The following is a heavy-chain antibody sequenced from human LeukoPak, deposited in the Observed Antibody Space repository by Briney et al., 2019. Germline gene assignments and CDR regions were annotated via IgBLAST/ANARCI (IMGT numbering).Heavy chain of an antibody. V-gene: IGHV4-59*08. J-gene: IGHJ4*02. CDR3: ARHVPGDSSSWYRENYFDY. D-gene: IGHD6-13*01. Sequence: SETLSLTCTVSGGSISSYYWSWIRQPPGKGLEWIGYIYYTGSTNNTSLKSRVTISVDTSKNQFSLKLSSVTAADTAVYYCARHVPGDSSSWYRENYFDYWGQGTLVTVSS. CDR2: IYYTGST. CDR1: GGSISSYY.